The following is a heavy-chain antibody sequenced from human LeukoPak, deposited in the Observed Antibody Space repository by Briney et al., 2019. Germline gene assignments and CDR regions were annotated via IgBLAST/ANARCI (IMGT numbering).Heavy chain of an antibody. V-gene: IGHV4-39*07. D-gene: IGHD3-16*01. CDR3: ASHDYVSGERDAFDI. J-gene: IGHJ3*02. CDR2: IHYSGTT. CDR1: GGSISSSSYH. Sequence: SETLSLTCTVSGGSISSSSYHWGWIRQPPGKGLEWIGSIHYSGTTYHNPSLKSRVTISVDTSKNQFSLKLSSVTAADTAVYYCASHDYVSGERDAFDIWGQGTMVTVSS.